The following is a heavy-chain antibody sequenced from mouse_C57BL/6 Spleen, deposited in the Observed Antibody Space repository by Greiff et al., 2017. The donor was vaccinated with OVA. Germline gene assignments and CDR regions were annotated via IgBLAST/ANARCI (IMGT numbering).Heavy chain of an antibody. CDR2: IDPSDSYT. CDR1: GYTFTSYW. Sequence: QVHVKQSGAELVKPGASVKLSCKASGYTFTSYWMQWVKQRPGQGLEWIGEIDPSDSYTNYNQKFKGKATLTVDTSSSTAYMQLSSLTSEDSAVYYCALTGTMGGYYFDYWGQGTTLTVSS. J-gene: IGHJ2*01. CDR3: ALTGTMGGYYFDY. V-gene: IGHV1-50*01. D-gene: IGHD4-1*01.